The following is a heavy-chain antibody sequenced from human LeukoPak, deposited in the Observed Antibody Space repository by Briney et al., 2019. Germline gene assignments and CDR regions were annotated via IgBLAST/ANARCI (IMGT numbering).Heavy chain of an antibody. CDR1: GGSISSYY. Sequence: SETLSLTCTVSGGSISSYYWSWIRQPAGKGLEWIGRIYTSGSTNYNPSLKSRVTISVDTSKNQFSLKLSSVTAADTAVYYCARGLKSRQQLVLYYYYGMDVWGQGTTVTVSS. CDR2: IYTSGST. CDR3: ARGLKSRQQLVLYYYYGMDV. J-gene: IGHJ6*02. D-gene: IGHD6-13*01. V-gene: IGHV4-4*07.